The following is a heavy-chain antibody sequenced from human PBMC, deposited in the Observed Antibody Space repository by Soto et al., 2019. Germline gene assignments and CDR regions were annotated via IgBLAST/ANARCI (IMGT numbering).Heavy chain of an antibody. V-gene: IGHV1-69*01. Sequence: QVQLVQSGAEVKKPGSSVKVSCKASGGTFSSYAISWVRQAPGPGLEWMGGIIPIFGTANYAQKFQGRVTITADESTSTAYMELSSLRSEDTAVYYCARGAYYYDSSGYISHDAFDIWGQGTMVTVSS. CDR3: ARGAYYYDSSGYISHDAFDI. CDR1: GGTFSSYA. J-gene: IGHJ3*02. D-gene: IGHD3-22*01. CDR2: IIPIFGTA.